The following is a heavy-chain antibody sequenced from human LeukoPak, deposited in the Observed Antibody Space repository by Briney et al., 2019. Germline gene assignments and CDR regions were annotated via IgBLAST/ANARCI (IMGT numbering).Heavy chain of an antibody. CDR1: GGSISSYY. Sequence: SETLSLTCTVSGGSISSYYWSWIRQPPGKGLEWIGYIYYSGSINYNPSLKSRVTISVDTSKNQFSLKLSSVTAADTAVYYCARGYDFWSGYPLGYWGQGTLVTVSS. V-gene: IGHV4-59*01. CDR3: ARGYDFWSGYPLGY. CDR2: IYYSGSI. D-gene: IGHD3-3*01. J-gene: IGHJ4*02.